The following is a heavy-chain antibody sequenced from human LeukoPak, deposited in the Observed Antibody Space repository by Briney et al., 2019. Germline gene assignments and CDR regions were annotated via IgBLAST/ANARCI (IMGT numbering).Heavy chain of an antibody. CDR2: INHSGST. D-gene: IGHD5-24*01. J-gene: IGHJ5*02. V-gene: IGHV4-34*01. CDR1: GGSFSGYY. Sequence: SSETLSLTCAVYGGSFSGYYWRWIRQPPGKGVEWIGEINHSGSTNYNPSLKSRVTISVDTSKNQFSLKLSSVTAADTAVYYCARAPSRGWTTDWFDPWGQGTLVTVSS. CDR3: ARAPSRGWTTDWFDP.